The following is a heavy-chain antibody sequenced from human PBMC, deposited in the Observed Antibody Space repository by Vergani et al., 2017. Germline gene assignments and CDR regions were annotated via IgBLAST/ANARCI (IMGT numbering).Heavy chain of an antibody. Sequence: EVQLVESGGGLVQPGGSLRLSCAASGFTFSSYSMNWVRQAPGKGLEWVSYISSSSSTIYYADSVKGRFTISRDNAKNSLYLQMNSLRAEDTAVYYCARGGGYKQQRSLYYYYGMDVWGQGTTVTVSS. D-gene: IGHD6-13*01. CDR2: ISSSSSTI. CDR3: ARGGGYKQQRSLYYYYGMDV. V-gene: IGHV3-48*01. CDR1: GFTFSSYS. J-gene: IGHJ6*02.